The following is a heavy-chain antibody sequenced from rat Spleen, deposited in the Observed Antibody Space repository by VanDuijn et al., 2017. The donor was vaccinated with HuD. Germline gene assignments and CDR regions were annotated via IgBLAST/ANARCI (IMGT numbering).Heavy chain of an antibody. J-gene: IGHJ2*01. CDR1: GFTFNNYW. CDR2: ITNIGGRT. V-gene: IGHV5-31*01. CDR3: TRENWKPDY. Sequence: EVQLVESGGGLVQPGGSLKLSCVASGFTFNNYWMTWIRQPPGKGLEWVASITNIGGRTYYPDSVKGRFTISRDNAKSTLYLQMNSLRSEDTATYFCTRENWKPDYWGQGVMVTVSS. D-gene: IGHD4-2*01.